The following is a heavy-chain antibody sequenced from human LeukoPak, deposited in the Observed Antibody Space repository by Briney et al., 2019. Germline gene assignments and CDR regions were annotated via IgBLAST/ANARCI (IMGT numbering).Heavy chain of an antibody. D-gene: IGHD6-13*01. CDR3: ARGRGRAAAGDFDY. CDR2: MNPNSGST. V-gene: IGHV1-8*01. CDR1: GYTFTSYD. Sequence: ASVKVSCKASGYTFTSYDINWVRQATGQGLEWMGWMNPNSGSTGYAQKFQGRVTMTRNTSISTAYMELSSLRSEDTAVYYCARGRGRAAAGDFDYWGQGTLVTVSS. J-gene: IGHJ4*02.